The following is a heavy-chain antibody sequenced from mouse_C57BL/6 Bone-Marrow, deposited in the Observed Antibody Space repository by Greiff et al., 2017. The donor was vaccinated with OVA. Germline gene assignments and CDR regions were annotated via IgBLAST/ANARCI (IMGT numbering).Heavy chain of an antibody. CDR2: ISSGSGTT. CDR1: GFTFSDYG. Sequence: EVLLVESGAGLVKPGASLKLSCAASGFTFSDYGMHWVRQAPEQGLEWVGYISSGSGTTYYADTVKGRFTISTDNAKNTLYLQMTRLRSEDTAMYYCARYLDVWGKGTTVTVSS. V-gene: IGHV5-17*01. J-gene: IGHJ1*03. CDR3: ARYLDV.